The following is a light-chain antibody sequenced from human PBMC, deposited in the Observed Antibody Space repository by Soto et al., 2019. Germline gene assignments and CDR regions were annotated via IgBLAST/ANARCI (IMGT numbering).Light chain of an antibody. CDR1: SSDVGGYNY. CDR2: GVS. V-gene: IGLV2-8*01. CDR3: SSYAGSNNFV. J-gene: IGLJ1*01. Sequence: QSVLTQAPSASGSPGQSVTISCTGTSSDVGGYNYVSWYQQHPGKAPKLMIYGVSERPSGVPDRFSGSKSSNTASLTVSGLQAEDEADYYCSSYAGSNNFVFGTGTKVTVL.